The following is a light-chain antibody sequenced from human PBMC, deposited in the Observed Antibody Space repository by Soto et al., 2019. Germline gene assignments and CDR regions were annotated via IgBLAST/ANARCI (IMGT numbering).Light chain of an antibody. CDR1: ISDVGRFDG. CDR2: EGS. V-gene: IGLV2-23*01. CDR3: CAYVNSRSYV. J-gene: IGLJ1*01. Sequence: QSVLTQPAAVSGSLGQSITISCTGTISDVGRFDGVSWYQQHPGQVPKLIIYEGSRRPSGVSSRSSGSKSGSTASLTISGLQAEDEADYHCCAYVNSRSYVFGSGTKVTVL.